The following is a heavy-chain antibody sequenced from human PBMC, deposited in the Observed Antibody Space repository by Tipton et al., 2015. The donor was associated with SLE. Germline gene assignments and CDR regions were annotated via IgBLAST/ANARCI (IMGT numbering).Heavy chain of an antibody. V-gene: IGHV4-34*01. J-gene: IGHJ4*01. CDR2: INHRGST. D-gene: IGHD2-15*01. CDR3: ARGVAARKGQGF. CDR1: GGSLSGHY. Sequence: TLSLTCAVYGGSLSGHYWSWIRQPPGKGLEWIGEINHRGSTNYNPSLKSRLTISVDTSKNQFSLKLSSLTAADTAVYYCARGVAARKGQGFRGHGSLGSVSA.